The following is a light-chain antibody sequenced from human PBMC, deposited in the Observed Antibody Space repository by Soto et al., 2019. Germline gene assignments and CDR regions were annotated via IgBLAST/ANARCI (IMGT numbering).Light chain of an antibody. V-gene: IGLV2-23*02. CDR3: CSYAGSSTYV. J-gene: IGLJ1*01. CDR2: EVN. Sequence: QSVLTQPASVSGSPGQSITISCPGTSSDVGSYNFVSWYQQQPGRAPKLMIYEVNKRPSGVSNRFSGSKSGNTASLTISGLQAEDEADYYCCSYAGSSTYVFGTGTKVTVL. CDR1: SSDVGSYNF.